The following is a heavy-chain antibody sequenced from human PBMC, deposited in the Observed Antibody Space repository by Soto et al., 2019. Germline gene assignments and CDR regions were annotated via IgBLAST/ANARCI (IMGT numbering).Heavy chain of an antibody. D-gene: IGHD1-26*01. CDR2: ITGGSGFT. Sequence: LRLSCAASGFTFSTFAMNWVRQAPGKGLEWVSGITGGSGFTFYADSVKGRFTISRDDSENTLFLQMSSLRAEDTAKYYCAKSGPTNYFDFWGQGALVTVSS. V-gene: IGHV3-23*01. J-gene: IGHJ4*02. CDR3: AKSGPTNYFDF. CDR1: GFTFSTFA.